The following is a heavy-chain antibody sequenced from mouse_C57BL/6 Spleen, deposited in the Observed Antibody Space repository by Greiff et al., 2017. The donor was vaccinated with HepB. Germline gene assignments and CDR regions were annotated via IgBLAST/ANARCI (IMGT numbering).Heavy chain of an antibody. CDR3: ARSDGSSQRGFDY. D-gene: IGHD1-1*01. CDR2: IDPSDSST. CDR1: GYTFTSYW. V-gene: IGHV1-59*01. J-gene: IGHJ2*01. Sequence: VQLQQPGAELVRPGTSVKLSCKASGYTFTSYWMHWVKQRPGQGLEWIGVIDPSDSSTNYHQKFKGKATLTVDTSSSTADMQLSSLTAEDSAVYYCARSDGSSQRGFDYWGQGTTLTVSS.